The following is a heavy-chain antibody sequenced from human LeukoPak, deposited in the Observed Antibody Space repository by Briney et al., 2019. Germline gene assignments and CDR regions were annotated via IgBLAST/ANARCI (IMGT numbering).Heavy chain of an antibody. D-gene: IGHD5-12*01. Sequence: ASVKVSCKASGYTFTSYGISWVRQAPGQVLEWMGWISAYNGNTNYAQKLQGRVTMTTDTSTSTAYMELRSLRSDDTAVYYCARGQDIVATYGDLFDYWGQGTLVTVSS. J-gene: IGHJ4*02. CDR1: GYTFTSYG. V-gene: IGHV1-18*01. CDR3: ARGQDIVATYGDLFDY. CDR2: ISAYNGNT.